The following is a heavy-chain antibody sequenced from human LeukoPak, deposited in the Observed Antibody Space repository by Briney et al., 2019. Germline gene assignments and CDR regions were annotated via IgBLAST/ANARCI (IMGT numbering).Heavy chain of an antibody. CDR1: RYTLTELS. V-gene: IGHV1-24*01. J-gene: IGHJ4*02. CDR2: FDPEDGET. D-gene: IGHD6-13*01. CDR3: ATGGKYSSSWYNFDY. Sequence: ASANVSCKVSRYTLTELSMHWVRQAPGKGLEWMGGFDPEDGETIYAQKFQGRVTMTEDTSTDTAYMELSSLRSEDTAVYYCATGGKYSSSWYNFDYWGQGTLVTVSS.